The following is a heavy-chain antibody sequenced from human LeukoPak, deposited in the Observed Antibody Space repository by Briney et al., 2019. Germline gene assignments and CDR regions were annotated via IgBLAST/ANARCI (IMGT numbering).Heavy chain of an antibody. CDR3: ARQRSQWLAYYYYGMDV. Sequence: KGGESLKISCKGSGYSFTSYWIGWVRQMPGKGLEWMGIIYPGDSDTRYSPSFQGQVTISADKSISTAYLQWSSLKASDTAMYYCARQRSQWLAYYYYGMDVWGQGTTVTVSS. J-gene: IGHJ6*02. CDR1: GYSFTSYW. CDR2: IYPGDSDT. D-gene: IGHD6-19*01. V-gene: IGHV5-51*01.